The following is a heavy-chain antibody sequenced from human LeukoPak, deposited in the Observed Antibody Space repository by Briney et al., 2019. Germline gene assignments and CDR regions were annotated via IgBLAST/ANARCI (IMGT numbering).Heavy chain of an antibody. V-gene: IGHV3-73*01. CDR1: GFTFSGSA. Sequence: GGSLRLSCAASGFTFSGSAMHWVRQASGKGLEWVGRIRSKANSYATAYAASGEGRFTISRDDSKNTAYLQMNSLKTDDTAVYYCTTLGPQQIHDYWGQGTLVTVSS. J-gene: IGHJ4*02. CDR3: TTLGPQQIHDY. D-gene: IGHD6-13*01. CDR2: IRSKANSYAT.